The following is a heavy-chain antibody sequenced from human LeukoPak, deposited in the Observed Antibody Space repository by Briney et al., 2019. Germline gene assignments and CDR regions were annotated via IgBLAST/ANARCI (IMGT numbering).Heavy chain of an antibody. CDR3: ARFLGTVYEILTGYYSDYYYYGMEV. Sequence: PGGSLRLSCAASGFTFSSYWMSWVRQAPGKGLEWVANIKQDGSEKYYVDSVKGRFTISRDNAKNSLYLQMNSLRAEDTAVYYCARFLGTVYEILTGYYSDYYYYGMEVWGKGTTVTVSS. CDR2: IKQDGSEK. J-gene: IGHJ6*04. CDR1: GFTFSSYW. D-gene: IGHD3-9*01. V-gene: IGHV3-7*01.